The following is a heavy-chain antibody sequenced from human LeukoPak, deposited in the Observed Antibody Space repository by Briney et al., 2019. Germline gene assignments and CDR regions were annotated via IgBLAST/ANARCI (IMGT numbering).Heavy chain of an antibody. D-gene: IGHD2/OR15-2a*01. Sequence: GGSLRLSCAASGFTFDDYAMHWVRQAPGKGLEWVSLISWDGGSTYYADSVKGRFTISRDNSKNSLYLQMNSLRAEDTDLYYCAKSLSVRSIGMDVWGQGTTVTVSS. J-gene: IGHJ6*02. CDR2: ISWDGGST. CDR3: AKSLSVRSIGMDV. V-gene: IGHV3-43D*03. CDR1: GFTFDDYA.